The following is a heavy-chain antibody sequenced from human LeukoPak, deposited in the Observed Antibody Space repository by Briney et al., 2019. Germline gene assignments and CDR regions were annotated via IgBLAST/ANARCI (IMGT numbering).Heavy chain of an antibody. Sequence: SETLSLTCTVSGGSISSYYWSWIRRPAGKQLEWIGRLYTSGSTNYNPSLKSRVTMSIDTSNNQFSLRLRFVTAADTAVYYCARDYRLTQIQYWGQGTLVTVSS. D-gene: IGHD1-26*01. CDR2: LYTSGST. CDR3: ARDYRLTQIQY. CDR1: GGSISSYY. V-gene: IGHV4-4*07. J-gene: IGHJ1*01.